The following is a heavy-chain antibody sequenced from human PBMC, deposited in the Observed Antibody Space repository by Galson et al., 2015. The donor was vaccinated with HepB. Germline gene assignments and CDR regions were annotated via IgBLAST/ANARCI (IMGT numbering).Heavy chain of an antibody. V-gene: IGHV3-21*04. CDR1: GFTFSSYS. CDR3: ARESPGYYDSSGYYYGGNWFDP. D-gene: IGHD3-22*01. CDR2: ISSSSSYM. J-gene: IGHJ5*02. Sequence: SLRLSCAASGFTFSSYSMNWVRQAPGKGLEWVSSISSSSSYMYYADSVKGRFTISRDNAKNSLYLQMNSLRSEDTAVYYCARESPGYYDSSGYYYGGNWFDPWGQGTLVTVSS.